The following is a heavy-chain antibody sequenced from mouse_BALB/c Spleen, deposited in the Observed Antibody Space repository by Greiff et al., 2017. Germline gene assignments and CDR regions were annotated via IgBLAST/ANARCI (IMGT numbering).Heavy chain of an antibody. Sequence: LQQPGSELVRPGASVKLSCKASGYTFTSYWMHWVKQRPGQGLEWIGNIYPGSGSTNYDEKFKSKATLTVDTSSSTAYMQLSSLTSEDSAVYYCTRGDDGYYVWFAYWGQGTLVTVSA. D-gene: IGHD2-3*01. J-gene: IGHJ3*01. CDR3: TRGDDGYYVWFAY. CDR1: GYTFTSYW. V-gene: IGHV1S22*01. CDR2: IYPGSGST.